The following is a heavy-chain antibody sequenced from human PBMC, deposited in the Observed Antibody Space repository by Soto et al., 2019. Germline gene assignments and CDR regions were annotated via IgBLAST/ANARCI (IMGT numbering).Heavy chain of an antibody. Sequence: EVQLVESGGGLVQPGRSLRLYCAASGFTFDDYAMHWVRQAPGKGLEWVSGISWNSGSIGYADSVKGQFTISREKAKNSLYLQMNSLRAEDTALYYCAKGIIAVAGHFDYWGQGTLVTVSS. CDR2: ISWNSGSI. CDR1: GFTFDDYA. J-gene: IGHJ4*02. CDR3: AKGIIAVAGHFDY. D-gene: IGHD6-19*01. V-gene: IGHV3-9*01.